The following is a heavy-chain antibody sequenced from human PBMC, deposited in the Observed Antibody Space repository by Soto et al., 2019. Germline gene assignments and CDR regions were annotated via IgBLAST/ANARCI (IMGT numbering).Heavy chain of an antibody. D-gene: IGHD1-1*01. CDR2: IYDSGST. J-gene: IGHJ4*02. CDR3: ARDVSGTPNADFDY. Sequence: SATLSLTCAASGGSIRSGGYSCRGIRQPPGKGLERIGYIYDSGSTNYNPSLKSRVTISVDTSKNQFSLKLSSVTAADTAVYYCARDVSGTPNADFDYWGQGTLVTVSS. CDR1: GGSIRSGGYS. V-gene: IGHV4-61*08.